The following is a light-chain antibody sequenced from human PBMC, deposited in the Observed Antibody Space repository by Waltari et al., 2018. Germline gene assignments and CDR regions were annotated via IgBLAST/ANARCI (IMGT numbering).Light chain of an antibody. CDR3: QSYDNILTVI. J-gene: IGLJ2*01. Sequence: QSGLTQPPSVSGAPGQSVTISCTGSSSNIGAGYDVHWYQQLPGSAPKLLIYGNTKRPAGVPDRFSGSKSSTSASLAITGLQAEDEADYYCQSYDNILTVIFGGGTKVTVL. CDR2: GNT. CDR1: SSNIGAGYD. V-gene: IGLV1-40*01.